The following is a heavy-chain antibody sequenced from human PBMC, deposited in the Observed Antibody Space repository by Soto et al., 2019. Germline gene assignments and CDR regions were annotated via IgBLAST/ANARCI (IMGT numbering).Heavy chain of an antibody. CDR1: GGSISSYY. D-gene: IGHD6-19*01. CDR2: IYYSGST. CDR3: ARVSSYSSGWYYFDY. J-gene: IGHJ4*02. V-gene: IGHV4-59*01. Sequence: SSETLSLTCTVSGGSISSYYWSWIRRPPGKGLEWIGYIYYSGSTNYNPSLKSRVIISVDTSKNQFSLKLSSVTAADTAVYYCARVSSYSSGWYYFDYWGQGTLVTVSS.